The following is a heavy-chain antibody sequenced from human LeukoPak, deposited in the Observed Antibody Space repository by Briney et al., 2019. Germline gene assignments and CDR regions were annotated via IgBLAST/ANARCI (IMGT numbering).Heavy chain of an antibody. CDR1: GFSFSSYA. V-gene: IGHV3-23*01. CDR2: ISGSGGST. Sequence: GGSLRLSCAASGFSFSSYAMSWVRQAPGKGLECVSVISGSGGSTYYAVSVKGRFTISRDNSKNTVYLQMNSLRAEDTAVYYCAKADDFWSGYFDYWGQGTLVTVSS. D-gene: IGHD3-3*01. CDR3: AKADDFWSGYFDY. J-gene: IGHJ4*02.